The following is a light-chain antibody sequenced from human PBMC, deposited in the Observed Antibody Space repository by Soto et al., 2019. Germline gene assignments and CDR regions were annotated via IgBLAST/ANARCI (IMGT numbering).Light chain of an antibody. Sequence: QSALTQPLSASGSPGQSVTISCTGTSSDVGGYNYVSWYQQYPGKAPKLMIYEVNKRPSGVPDRFSGSKSGNTASLTVSGLQAEDEADYYCSSYAGSNTVVFGGGTKLTVL. CDR1: SSDVGGYNY. CDR2: EVN. V-gene: IGLV2-8*01. CDR3: SSYAGSNTVV. J-gene: IGLJ2*01.